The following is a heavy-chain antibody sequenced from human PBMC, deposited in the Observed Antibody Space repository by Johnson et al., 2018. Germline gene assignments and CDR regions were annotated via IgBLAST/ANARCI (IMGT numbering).Heavy chain of an antibody. D-gene: IGHD5-24*01. CDR2: MNPSSGNS. J-gene: IGHJ2*01. CDR3: SRTRDGYINEKTYWYLDL. V-gene: IGHV1-8*01. Sequence: VQLVESGAEVKKPGASVKVSCKASGYTFTSYDINWVRQATGQGLEWMGWMNPSSGNSGYAQKFQGRVTMTRNTSKSTAYMELSSLGSEDTAVYFCSRTRDGYINEKTYWYLDLWVRGPLVTVSS. CDR1: GYTFTSYD.